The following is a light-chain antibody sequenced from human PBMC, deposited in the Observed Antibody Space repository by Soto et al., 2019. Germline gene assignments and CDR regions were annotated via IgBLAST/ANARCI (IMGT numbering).Light chain of an antibody. V-gene: IGLV2-14*03. CDR3: NSYTSSNSYV. CDR1: SSDVGGYNY. CDR2: DVT. J-gene: IGLJ1*01. Sequence: QSALTQPASESGSRGQSITISCTGTSSDVGGYNYVSWYQQHPGKAPKLMIYDVTNRPSGVSDRFSGSKSGNTASLTISGLQAEDEADYYCNSYTSSNSYVFGTGTKVTVL.